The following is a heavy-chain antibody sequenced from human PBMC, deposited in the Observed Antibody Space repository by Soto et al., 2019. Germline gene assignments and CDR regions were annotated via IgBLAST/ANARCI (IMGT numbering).Heavy chain of an antibody. J-gene: IGHJ4*02. CDR2: IYNSGST. D-gene: IGHD2-15*01. Sequence: SETLSLTCTVSGGSISSYYWNWIRQPPGKGLEWIGYIYNSGSTNYNPSLKSRVTISVDTSKNQFSLKLSSVTAADTAVYYRAREPVALSLDFWGQGTLVTVSS. V-gene: IGHV4-59*01. CDR3: AREPVALSLDF. CDR1: GGSISSYY.